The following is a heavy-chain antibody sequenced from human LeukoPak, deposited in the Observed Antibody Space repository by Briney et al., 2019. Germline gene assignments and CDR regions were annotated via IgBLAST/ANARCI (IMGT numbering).Heavy chain of an antibody. CDR2: ICPTGSDR. D-gene: IGHD1-14*01. CDR3: ATETNGRHYDY. CDR1: GFTFSSYA. Sequence: PGGALRLSCAASGFTFSSYAMSWVRQAPGKGLEWVASICPTGSDRYHADSIKGRFTISRDNANNFLYVQMNSLRAEDTAVYYCATETNGRHYDYWGQGTLLTVSA. J-gene: IGHJ4*02. V-gene: IGHV3-21*06.